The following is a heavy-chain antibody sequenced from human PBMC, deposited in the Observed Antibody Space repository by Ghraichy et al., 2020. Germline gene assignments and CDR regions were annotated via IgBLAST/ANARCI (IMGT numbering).Heavy chain of an antibody. V-gene: IGHV3-21*01. CDR1: GFTFNTYS. Sequence: GGSLRLSCAASGFTFNTYSMNWVRQAPGKGLEWVSSISSSSSSHIYYADSVKGRFTISRDNAKNSLYLQMNSLRAEDTAVYYCAREGCSSTSCSTCLFPSCYLYGMDVWGQGTTVTVS. D-gene: IGHD2-2*02. J-gene: IGHJ6*02. CDR2: ISSSSSSHI. CDR3: AREGCSSTSCSTCLFPSCYLYGMDV.